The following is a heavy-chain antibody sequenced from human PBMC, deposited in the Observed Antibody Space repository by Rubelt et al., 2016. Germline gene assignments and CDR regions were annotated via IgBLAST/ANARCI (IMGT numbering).Heavy chain of an antibody. Sequence: GSGGGLVQPGGSLRLSCVPSEFTFSTYAMNWVRQAPGKGLEWVSSISGADGSTYYADSVKGRFTISRDNSKNTLYLQMNSLRAEDTAVYYCANPPYQLLSDYWGQGTLVTVSS. CDR2: ISGADGST. CDR1: EFTFSTYA. J-gene: IGHJ4*02. V-gene: IGHV3-23*01. CDR3: ANPPYQLLSDY. D-gene: IGHD2-2*01.